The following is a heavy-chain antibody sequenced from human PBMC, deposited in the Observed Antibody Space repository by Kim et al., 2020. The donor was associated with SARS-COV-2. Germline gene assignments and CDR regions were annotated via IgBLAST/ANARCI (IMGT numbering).Heavy chain of an antibody. V-gene: IGHV3-30*18. D-gene: IGHD6-13*01. CDR3: AKSGWQQLADFDY. J-gene: IGHJ4*02. Sequence: GGSLRLSCAASGFTFSSYGMHWVRQAPGKGLEWVAVISYDGSNKYYADSVKGRFTISRDNSKNTLYLQMNSLRAEDTAVYYCAKSGWQQLADFDYWGQGTLVTVSS. CDR2: ISYDGSNK. CDR1: GFTFSSYG.